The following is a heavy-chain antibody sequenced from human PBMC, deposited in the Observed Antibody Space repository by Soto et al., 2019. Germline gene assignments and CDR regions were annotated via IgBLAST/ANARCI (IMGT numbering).Heavy chain of an antibody. V-gene: IGHV1-69*01. CDR2: IIPIFGTA. D-gene: IGHD6-19*01. J-gene: IGHJ6*02. CDR3: AKVRYSSPMGYYYGMDV. CDR1: GVTFSKFI. Sequence: QVQLEQSGGEVKKPGSSVKVSCKASGVTFSKFIMTWVRQAPGLGLEWVGGIIPIFGTANYAQKFQGRVTITADESTSTASLEVSNLTSEDTAVYYCAKVRYSSPMGYYYGMDVWGQGTAVTVSS.